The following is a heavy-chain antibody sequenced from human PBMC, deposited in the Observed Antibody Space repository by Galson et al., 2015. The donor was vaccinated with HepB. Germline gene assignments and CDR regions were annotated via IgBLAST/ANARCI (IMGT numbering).Heavy chain of an antibody. J-gene: IGHJ6*03. Sequence: SETLSLTCTVSGGSISSYYWSWIRQPPGKGLEWIGYIYYSGSTNYNPSLKSRVTISVDTSKNQFSLKLSSVTAADTAVYYCARVGRYDFWSGYSAPYYYMDVWGKGTTVTVSS. CDR1: GGSISSYY. D-gene: IGHD3-3*01. CDR3: ARVGRYDFWSGYSAPYYYMDV. CDR2: IYYSGST. V-gene: IGHV4-59*01.